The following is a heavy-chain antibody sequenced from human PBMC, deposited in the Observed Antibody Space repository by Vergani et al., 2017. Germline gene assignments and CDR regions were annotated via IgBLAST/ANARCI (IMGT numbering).Heavy chain of an antibody. CDR3: ARTESFILRDFHWAL. CDR2: IYHSGGA. CDR1: GGSITSSSYY. Sequence: QLHLQESGPGLVKPSETLSLTCTVSGGSITSSSYYWGWIRQPPGKGLEWIGNIYHSGGAYYNPSLKGRVTISVDTSKNQFSLEVTSVTAADTAIYFCARTESFILRDFHWALWGQGTLVTVSS. D-gene: IGHD3-9*01. J-gene: IGHJ4*02. V-gene: IGHV4-39*01.